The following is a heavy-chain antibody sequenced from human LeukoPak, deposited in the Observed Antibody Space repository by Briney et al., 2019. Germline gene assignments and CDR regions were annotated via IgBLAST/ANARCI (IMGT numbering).Heavy chain of an antibody. CDR3: ARLFGEPKDF. CDR1: GASISSSNW. Sequence: PSETLSLTCAVSGASISSSNWWSWVRQSPGKGLEWIGEIYHTGSTNYNPSLKSRVTISVDKSKNHFSLKLSSVTAADTAVYYCARLFGEPKDFWGQGTLVTVSS. V-gene: IGHV4-4*02. CDR2: IYHTGST. J-gene: IGHJ4*02. D-gene: IGHD3-10*02.